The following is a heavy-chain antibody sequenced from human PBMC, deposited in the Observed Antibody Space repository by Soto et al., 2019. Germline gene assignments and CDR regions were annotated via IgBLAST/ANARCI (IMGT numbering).Heavy chain of an antibody. D-gene: IGHD3-16*01. J-gene: IGHJ6*02. Sequence: LRLSCAASGFTFSSYAMSWVRQAPGKGLEWVSAISGIGVSTYYADSVKGLFTISRDNSKNTLYLQMNSLRAEDTAVYYCAKDSFGAYDANMDVWGQGTTVTVSS. V-gene: IGHV3-23*01. CDR1: GFTFSSYA. CDR3: AKDSFGAYDANMDV. CDR2: ISGIGVST.